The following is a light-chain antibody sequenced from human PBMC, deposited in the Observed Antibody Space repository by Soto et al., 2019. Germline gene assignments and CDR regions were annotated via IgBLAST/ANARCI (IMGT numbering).Light chain of an antibody. Sequence: ELVLTQSPATLSLSPGARYTLSCRASQSLSKSLVWYQQKPGQAPRLLIDGAYNRATGIPARFSGSGSGTDFTLTISSLEPEDFAVYFCQPRSSWPLTVGGVTQVEIK. V-gene: IGKV3-11*01. CDR3: QPRSSWPLT. J-gene: IGKJ4*02. CDR2: GAY. CDR1: QSLSKS.